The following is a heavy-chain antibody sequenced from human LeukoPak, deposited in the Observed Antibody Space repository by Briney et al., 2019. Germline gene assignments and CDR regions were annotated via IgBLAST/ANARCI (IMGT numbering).Heavy chain of an antibody. CDR1: GFTFSSYA. J-gene: IGHJ4*02. D-gene: IGHD1-26*01. V-gene: IGHV3-64*01. CDR3: ARDGGGSPDY. CDR2: ISDNGGST. Sequence: GALRLSCAASGFTFSSYAMHWVRQAPGKGLEYVSAISDNGGSTFYANSVKGRFTISRDNSKNTLYLQMGSLSAEDMAVYYCARDGGGSPDYWGQGTLVTVSS.